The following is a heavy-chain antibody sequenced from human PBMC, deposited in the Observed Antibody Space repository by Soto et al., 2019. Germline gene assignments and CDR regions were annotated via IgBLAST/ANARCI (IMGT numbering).Heavy chain of an antibody. CDR1: GGTFSSYA. CDR3: ARDSPLGEVVKDHYDSSGSPENGAFDI. J-gene: IGHJ3*02. V-gene: IGHV1-69*13. CDR2: IIPIFGTA. D-gene: IGHD3-22*01. Sequence: GASVKVSCKASGGTFSSYAISWVRQAPGQGLEWMGGIIPIFGTANYAQKFQGRVTITADESTSTAYMELSSLRSEDTAVYYCARDSPLGEVVKDHYDSSGSPENGAFDIWGQGTIVTVSS.